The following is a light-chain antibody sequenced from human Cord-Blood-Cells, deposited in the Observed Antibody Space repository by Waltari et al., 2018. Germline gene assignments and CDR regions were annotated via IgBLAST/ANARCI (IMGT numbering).Light chain of an antibody. CDR1: QSISRY. CDR2: AAS. Sequence: DIQMTQSPSSMYASVGDTVTSTCRASQSISRYLNWYQQKPGKDPNHLIYAASRLHCGVPSRLSGSGPGTDYTLTIRSLQHEDFATYSCQQSYSTPQSFGQGTKVEIK. J-gene: IGKJ1*01. V-gene: IGKV1-39*01. CDR3: QQSYSTPQS.